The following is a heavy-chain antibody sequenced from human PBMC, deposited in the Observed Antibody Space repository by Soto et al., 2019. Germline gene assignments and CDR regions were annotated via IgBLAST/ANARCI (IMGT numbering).Heavy chain of an antibody. J-gene: IGHJ4*02. D-gene: IGHD3-16*01. CDR2: IYYSGST. CDR1: GGTISSYY. CDR3: ARASYATFDY. V-gene: IGHV4-59*01. Sequence: SETLSLTCTVSGGTISSYYWSWIRQPPGKGLEWIGYIYYSGSTNYNPSLKSRVTISVDTSKNQFSLKLSSVTAADTAVYYCARASYATFDYWGQGTLVTVSS.